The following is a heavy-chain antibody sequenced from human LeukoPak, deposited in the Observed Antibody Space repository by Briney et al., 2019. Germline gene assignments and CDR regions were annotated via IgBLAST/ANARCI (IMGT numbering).Heavy chain of an antibody. CDR1: GDSVSSNSAT. V-gene: IGHV6-1*01. CDR3: AREQGEGVDY. J-gene: IGHJ4*02. D-gene: IGHD3-10*01. CDR2: TYYRSKWYN. Sequence: SQTLSLTCAISGDSVSSNSATWYWIRQSPSRGLEWPGRTYYRSKWYNDYAVSVKSRLTINPDTSKNQFSLQLNSVTPEDTAVYYCAREQGEGVDYWGQGTLVTVSS.